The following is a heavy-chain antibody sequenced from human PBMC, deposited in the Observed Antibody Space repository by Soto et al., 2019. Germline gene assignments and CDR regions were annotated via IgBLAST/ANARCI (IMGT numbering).Heavy chain of an antibody. CDR1: RFTFSSYG. J-gene: IGHJ4*02. D-gene: IGHD3-22*01. CDR2: IWYDGSNK. Sequence: AGGSLRLSCAASRFTFSSYGMHWVRQAPGKGLEWVAVIWYDGSNKYYADSVKGRFTISRDNSKNTLYLQMNSLRAEDTAVYYCATFPHYYDSSGYYPPGDYWGQGTLVTVSS. V-gene: IGHV3-33*01. CDR3: ATFPHYYDSSGYYPPGDY.